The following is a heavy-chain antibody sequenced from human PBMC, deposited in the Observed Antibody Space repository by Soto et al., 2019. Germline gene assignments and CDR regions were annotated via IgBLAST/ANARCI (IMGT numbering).Heavy chain of an antibody. D-gene: IGHD2-15*01. CDR2: TRNKANSYTT. CDR3: AREHCSGGSCYSERPGYYYYYYMDV. Sequence: GGSLRLSCAASGFTFSDHYMDWVRQAPGKGLEWVGRTRNKANSYTTEYAASVKGRFTISRDDSKNSLYLQMNSLKTEDTAVYYCAREHCSGGSCYSERPGYYYYYYMDVWGKGTTVTVSS. J-gene: IGHJ6*03. V-gene: IGHV3-72*01. CDR1: GFTFSDHY.